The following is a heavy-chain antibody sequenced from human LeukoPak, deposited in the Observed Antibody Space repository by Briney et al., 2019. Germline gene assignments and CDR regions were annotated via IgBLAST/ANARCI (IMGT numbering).Heavy chain of an antibody. D-gene: IGHD6-6*01. CDR2: IYYSGST. CDR1: GGSISSGDYY. J-gene: IGHJ3*02. CDR3: ARNLYSSSSPRAFDI. V-gene: IGHV4-30-4*08. Sequence: SETLSLTCSVSGGSISSGDYYWSWIRQPPGKGLEWIGYIYYSGSTYYNPSLKSRVTISVDTSKNQFSLKLSSVTAADTAVYYCARNLYSSSSPRAFDIWGQGTMVTVSS.